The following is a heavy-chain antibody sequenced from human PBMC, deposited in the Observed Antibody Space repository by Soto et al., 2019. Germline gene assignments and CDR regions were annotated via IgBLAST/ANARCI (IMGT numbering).Heavy chain of an antibody. J-gene: IGHJ6*02. CDR3: ARGMVRFLDSLGVDV. Sequence: QVQLVQSGAEVKKPGSSVKVSCKASGDTFSNYAMSWVRQAAGQGLEWMGGIIPIFGTANYAQKFQGRVTITAAESTSTAYMELSSLRSEDTAVYYCARGMVRFLDSLGVDVWCQGTTVTVSS. CDR2: IIPIFGTA. D-gene: IGHD3-3*01. V-gene: IGHV1-69*12. CDR1: GDTFSNYA.